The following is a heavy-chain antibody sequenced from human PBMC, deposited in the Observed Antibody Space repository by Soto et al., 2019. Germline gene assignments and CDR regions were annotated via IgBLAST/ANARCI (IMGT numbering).Heavy chain of an antibody. V-gene: IGHV5-10-1*03. CDR1: GYRFINYW. J-gene: IGHJ4*02. CDR2: IDPSDSYT. CDR3: VRHGNGSPFYFDF. D-gene: IGHD2-2*03. Sequence: EVQLVQSGAEVKKPGESLRLSCQGSGYRFINYWISWVRQMPGKGLEWVGRIDPSDSYTVYSPSFQGHVTISIDTAINNAFLEWRSLQASDTAMYYVVRHGNGSPFYFDFWGRGTLVPVSS.